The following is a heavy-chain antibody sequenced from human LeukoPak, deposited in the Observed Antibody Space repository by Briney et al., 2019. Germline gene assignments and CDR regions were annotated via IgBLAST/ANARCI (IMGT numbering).Heavy chain of an antibody. CDR2: IYSGRTF. J-gene: IGHJ5*01. CDR1: AASISSSNHH. Sequence: PSETLSLTCTISAASISSSNHHWGWIRQSPGKGLEWIGSIYSGRTFYYNPSLNSRVTISVVTSDQFTLQLNSVTAADTAVYYCVRHDGRGGATMGAFDSWGQGSLVTVS. D-gene: IGHD5-12*01. CDR3: VRHDGRGGATMGAFDS. V-gene: IGHV4-39*01.